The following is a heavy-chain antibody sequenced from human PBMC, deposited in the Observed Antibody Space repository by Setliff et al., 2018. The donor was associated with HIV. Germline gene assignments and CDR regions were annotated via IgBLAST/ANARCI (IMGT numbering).Heavy chain of an antibody. CDR1: GYTFTGYH. J-gene: IGHJ4*02. D-gene: IGHD3-22*01. V-gene: IGHV1-2*02. CDR3: ATGRDSSGYYFLADY. CDR2: INPNSGGT. Sequence: ASVKVSCKTSGYTFTGYHMHWVRLAPGQGLEWMGWINPNSGGTIYAQKFQDRVTMTRDTSSSTAYMELSRLRSDDTAVYYCATGRDSSGYYFLADYWGRGTLVTVSS.